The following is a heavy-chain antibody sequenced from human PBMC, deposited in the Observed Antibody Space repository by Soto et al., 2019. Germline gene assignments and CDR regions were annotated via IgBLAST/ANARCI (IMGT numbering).Heavy chain of an antibody. D-gene: IGHD1-1*01. Sequence: EVQLVESGGGLVQPGGSLRLSCAASGFTLSNYWMHWVRQAPGKGLVWVSRINSDGSVTTYADSVKGRFTISRDNAKNTLYLHMNSLRAEDTAVYYCARDTERPLDYWGQGTLVTVSS. CDR3: ARDTERPLDY. J-gene: IGHJ4*02. CDR1: GFTLSNYW. V-gene: IGHV3-74*01. CDR2: INSDGSVT.